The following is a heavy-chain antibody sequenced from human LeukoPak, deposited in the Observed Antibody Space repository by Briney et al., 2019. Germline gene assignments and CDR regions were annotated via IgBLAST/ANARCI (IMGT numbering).Heavy chain of an antibody. Sequence: ASVKVSCKASGYAFTSYGITWVRQAPGQGLEWMGWINTYNGNTNYAQKFQGRVTMTTDTSTSTAYLELKSLRSDDTAVYYCAREVISLLRGVIVTSWVDPLGQGTLVTVSS. V-gene: IGHV1-18*01. CDR1: GYAFTSYG. D-gene: IGHD3-10*01. J-gene: IGHJ5*02. CDR2: INTYNGNT. CDR3: AREVISLLRGVIVTSWVDP.